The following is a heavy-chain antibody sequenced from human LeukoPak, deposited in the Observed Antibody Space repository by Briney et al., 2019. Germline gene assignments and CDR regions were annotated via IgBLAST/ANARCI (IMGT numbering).Heavy chain of an antibody. CDR1: GYTFTSYG. V-gene: IGHV1-18*01. Sequence: GASVTVSCMASGYTFTSYGISWVRQAPGQGLEWMGWISAYNGNTNYAQKLQGRVTMTTDTSTSTAYMELRSLRSDDTAVYYCARDPLSPYYYDSSGYFFDYWGQGTLVTVSS. D-gene: IGHD3-22*01. J-gene: IGHJ4*02. CDR3: ARDPLSPYYYDSSGYFFDY. CDR2: ISAYNGNT.